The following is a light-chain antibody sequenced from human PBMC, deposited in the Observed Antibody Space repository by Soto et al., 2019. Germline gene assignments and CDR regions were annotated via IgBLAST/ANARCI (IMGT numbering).Light chain of an antibody. CDR3: QQYKDYVYT. J-gene: IGKJ2*01. V-gene: IGKV1D-13*01. CDR2: DVS. CDR1: QSVSSS. Sequence: IQMTQSPSSMSAAVGEGVTMTCRASQSVSSSLNWYQQKPGKAPKLLISDVSTLERGVPSRFSGSGSATEFTLTISGLQPDDFATYYCQQYKDYVYTFGQGTKVDIK.